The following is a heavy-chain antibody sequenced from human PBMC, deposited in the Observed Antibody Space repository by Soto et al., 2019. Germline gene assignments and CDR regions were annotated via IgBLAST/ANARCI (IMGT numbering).Heavy chain of an antibody. CDR1: GGSISSGGYY. CDR2: IYYSGST. J-gene: IGHJ4*02. CDR3: ARDRRYYDSSGYSSFDY. Sequence: SETLSLTCTGSGGSISSGGYYWSWIRQHPGKGLEWIGYIYYSGSTYYNPSLKSRVTISVDTSKNQFSLKLSSVTAADTAVYYCARDRRYYDSSGYSSFDYWGQGTLVTVSS. D-gene: IGHD3-22*01. V-gene: IGHV4-31*03.